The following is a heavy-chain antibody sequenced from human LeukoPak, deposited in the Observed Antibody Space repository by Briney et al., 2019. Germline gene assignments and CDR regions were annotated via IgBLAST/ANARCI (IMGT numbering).Heavy chain of an antibody. CDR2: LIGSGGST. J-gene: IGHJ6*02. V-gene: IGHV3-23*01. D-gene: IGHD2-15*01. CDR3: AREPPLYCSGGSCYGLDV. Sequence: GGSLRLSSAAAAFTSSSNATSRVRQAPGKRLEWVSALIGSGGSTYYADSVKGRFTISRDNSKSTLYLQMNCLRAEDTAVYYCAREPPLYCSGGSCYGLDVWGQGTTVTVSS. CDR1: AFTSSSNA.